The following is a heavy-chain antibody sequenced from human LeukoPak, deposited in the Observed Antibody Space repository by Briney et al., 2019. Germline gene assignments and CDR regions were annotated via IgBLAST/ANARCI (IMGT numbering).Heavy chain of an antibody. D-gene: IGHD3-22*01. Sequence: ASVKVSCKASGGAFSSYAISWVRQAPGQGLECMGIINPSGGSTSYAQKFQGRVTMTRDTSTSTVYMELSSLRSEDTAVYYCARDSYYDSSGYYYGYWGQGTLVTVSS. J-gene: IGHJ4*02. V-gene: IGHV1-46*01. CDR1: GGAFSSYA. CDR3: ARDSYYDSSGYYYGY. CDR2: INPSGGST.